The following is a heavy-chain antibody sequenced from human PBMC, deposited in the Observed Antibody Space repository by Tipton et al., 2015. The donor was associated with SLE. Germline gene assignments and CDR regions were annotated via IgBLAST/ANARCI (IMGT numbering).Heavy chain of an antibody. Sequence: SLRLSCAASGFTFSSYAMSWVRQAPGKGLEWVSAISGSGGSTYYADSVKGRFTISRDNSKNTLYLQMNSLRAEDTAAYYCARDGRGHYYGSDFDYWGQGTLVTVSS. D-gene: IGHD3-10*01. V-gene: IGHV3-23*01. CDR3: ARDGRGHYYGSDFDY. CDR2: ISGSGGST. J-gene: IGHJ4*02. CDR1: GFTFSSYA.